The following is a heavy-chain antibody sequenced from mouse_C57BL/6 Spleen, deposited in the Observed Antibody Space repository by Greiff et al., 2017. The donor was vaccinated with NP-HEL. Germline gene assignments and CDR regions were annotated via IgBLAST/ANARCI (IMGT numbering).Heavy chain of an antibody. CDR2: IDPENGDT. Sequence: EVQLQQSGAELVRPGASVKLSCTASGFNIKDDYMHWVKQRPEQGLEWIGWIDPENGDTEYASKFQGKATITADTSSNTAYLQLSSLTSEDTAVYYCTTPVVAPPYCDYWGQGTTLTVSS. D-gene: IGHD1-1*01. J-gene: IGHJ2*01. V-gene: IGHV14-4*01. CDR3: TTPVVAPPYCDY. CDR1: GFNIKDDY.